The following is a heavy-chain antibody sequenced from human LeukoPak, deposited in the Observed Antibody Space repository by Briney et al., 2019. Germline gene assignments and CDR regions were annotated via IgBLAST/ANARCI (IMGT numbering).Heavy chain of an antibody. Sequence: GGSLRLSCSGAGFTFSRHAMHWVRQAPGKGLEYVSTINDNGGITYYADSVKGRFTISRDNAKNSLYLQMNSLRDEDTAVYFCARGGYCGGATCYDYWGQGTLVTVSS. D-gene: IGHD2-21*01. CDR2: INDNGGIT. J-gene: IGHJ4*02. V-gene: IGHV3-64*04. CDR3: ARGGYCGGATCYDY. CDR1: GFTFSRHA.